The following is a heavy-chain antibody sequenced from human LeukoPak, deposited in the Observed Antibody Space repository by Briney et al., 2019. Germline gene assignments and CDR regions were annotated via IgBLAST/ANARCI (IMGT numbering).Heavy chain of an antibody. CDR3: TARYGY. Sequence: GGSLRLSCAASGFTFSNAWMSWVRQAPGKGLEWVGRIKSKTDGRTTDYATPVNDSFTISRDDSKNTLYLQMNSLKSEDTAVYYCTARYGYWGQGTLVTVSS. D-gene: IGHD3-9*01. CDR1: GFTFSNAW. J-gene: IGHJ4*02. CDR2: IKSKTDGRTT. V-gene: IGHV3-15*01.